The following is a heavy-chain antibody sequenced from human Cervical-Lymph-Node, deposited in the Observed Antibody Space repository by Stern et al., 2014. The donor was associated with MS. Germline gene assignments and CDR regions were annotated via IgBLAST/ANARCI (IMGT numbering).Heavy chain of an antibody. V-gene: IGHV3-23*04. CDR1: GLTFSNYA. CDR2: ISASGGST. CDR3: AKDSFEGYYFDF. Sequence: VQLVESGGGLVQPGGSLRLSCAVSGLTFSNYAMTWVRQAPGKGLEWVSAISASGGSTFYADSVKGRFAISRDTSKSTLHLQMNSLRADDTAVYYCAKDSFEGYYFDFWGQGTLVAVSS. J-gene: IGHJ4*02.